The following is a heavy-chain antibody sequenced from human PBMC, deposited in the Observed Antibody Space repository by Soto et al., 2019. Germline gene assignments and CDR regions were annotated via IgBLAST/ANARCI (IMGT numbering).Heavy chain of an antibody. D-gene: IGHD2-15*01. Sequence: GGSLRLSCAASGFTFSSYAMSWVRQAPGKGLEWVSAISGSGGSTYYADSVKGRFTISRDNSKNMLYLQMNSLRAEDTAVYYCAKDGEDIVVVVAASFDYWGQGTLVTVSS. CDR3: AKDGEDIVVVVAASFDY. CDR1: GFTFSSYA. CDR2: ISGSGGST. J-gene: IGHJ4*02. V-gene: IGHV3-23*01.